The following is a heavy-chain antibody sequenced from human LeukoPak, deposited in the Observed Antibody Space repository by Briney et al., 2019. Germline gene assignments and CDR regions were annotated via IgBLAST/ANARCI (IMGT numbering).Heavy chain of an antibody. CDR1: GFTFDDYA. V-gene: IGHV3-9*01. J-gene: IGHJ4*02. CDR2: ISWNSGNI. D-gene: IGHD3-9*01. CDR3: AKGEAIRYFDWLLYD. Sequence: GGSLRLSCAASGFTFDDYAMHWVRRAPGKGLEWVSGISWNSGNIYYEDSVKGRFTISRDNAKNSLYLQMNSLRAEDTALYYCAKGEAIRYFDWLLYDWGQGIPVTVSS.